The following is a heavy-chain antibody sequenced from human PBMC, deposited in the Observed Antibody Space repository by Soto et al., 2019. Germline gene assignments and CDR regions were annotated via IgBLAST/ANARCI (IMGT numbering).Heavy chain of an antibody. D-gene: IGHD3-10*01. Sequence: GASVKVSCKASGYPFSSIGISWVRQAPGQGLEWMGWISPYNRNTYYAQRLQGRATMTTDTSTSTAYMELRSLRSDDTAVYFCARDLDGSGNYYTDYWGQGTLVTVSS. CDR1: GYPFSSIG. J-gene: IGHJ4*02. CDR3: ARDLDGSGNYYTDY. CDR2: ISPYNRNT. V-gene: IGHV1-18*01.